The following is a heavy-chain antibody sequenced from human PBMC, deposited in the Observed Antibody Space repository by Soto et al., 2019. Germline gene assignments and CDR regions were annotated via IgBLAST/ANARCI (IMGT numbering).Heavy chain of an antibody. J-gene: IGHJ6*03. CDR3: AREVPAAISSSYYYMDV. D-gene: IGHD2-2*01. CDR2: IIPILGIA. Sequence: ASVKVSCKASGGTFSSYTISWVRQAPGQGLEWMGRIIPILGIANYAQKFQGRVTITADKSTSTAYMELSSLRSEDTAAYYCAREVPAAISSSYYYMDVWGKGTTVTVSS. V-gene: IGHV1-69*04. CDR1: GGTFSSYT.